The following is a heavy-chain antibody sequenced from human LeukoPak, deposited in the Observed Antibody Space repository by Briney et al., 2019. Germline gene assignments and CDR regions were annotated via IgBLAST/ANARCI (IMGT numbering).Heavy chain of an antibody. CDR3: ATASRGTFDY. CDR2: IYPGDSDI. D-gene: IGHD6-13*01. J-gene: IGHJ4*02. V-gene: IGHV5-51*01. Sequence: SLKISCKGSGYRFTSYWIGWVRQMPGKGLEWMGVIYPGDSDIRYSPSFQGQVTMSADKSLSTAYLQWSSLKASDSAMYYCATASRGTFDYWGQGTLVTVSS. CDR1: GYRFTSYW.